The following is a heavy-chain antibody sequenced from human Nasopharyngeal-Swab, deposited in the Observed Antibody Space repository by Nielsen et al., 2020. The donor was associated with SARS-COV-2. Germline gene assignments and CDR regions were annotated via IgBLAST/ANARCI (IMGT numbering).Heavy chain of an antibody. D-gene: IGHD3-9*01. Sequence: ASVKVPCKASGFTFSGYFIHWVRQAPGQGLEWMGWISPKNGGTDYAQKFLGRVTLTTDTSITTAYMEMRGLKSDDTAVYYCARVDKGPFDHWGQGALVTVSS. CDR1: GFTFSGYF. CDR3: ARVDKGPFDH. CDR2: ISPKNGGT. J-gene: IGHJ4*02. V-gene: IGHV1-2*02.